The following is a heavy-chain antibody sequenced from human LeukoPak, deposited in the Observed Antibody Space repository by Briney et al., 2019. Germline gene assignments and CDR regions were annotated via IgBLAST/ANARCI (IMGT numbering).Heavy chain of an antibody. V-gene: IGHV1-18*01. CDR1: GYTFTSYG. D-gene: IGHD2-2*01. J-gene: IGHJ3*02. CDR2: ISAYNGNT. CDR3: ARGYIVVVNDDAFDI. Sequence: GASVKVSCKASGYTFTSYGISWVRQAPGQGLEWMGWISAYNGNTNYAQKLQGRVTMTTDTSTSTAYMELRSLRSDDTAVYYCARGYIVVVNDDAFDIWGQGTMVTVSS.